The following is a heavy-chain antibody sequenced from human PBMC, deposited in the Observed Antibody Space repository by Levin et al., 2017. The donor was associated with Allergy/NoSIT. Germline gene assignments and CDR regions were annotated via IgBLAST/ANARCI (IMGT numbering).Heavy chain of an antibody. CDR3: ASRPGKVSDYYCFDY. CDR2: ISDSGDRT. CDR1: GFTFSSYD. Sequence: GGSLRLSCVGSGFTFSSYDMSWVRQAPGKGLEWISTISDSGDRTYYADSVKGRFTISRDNSKNTQFLQMNSLRVEDTAVYYCASRPGKVSDYYCFDYWGQGTLVTVSS. V-gene: IGHV3-23*01. D-gene: IGHD3-3*01. J-gene: IGHJ4*02.